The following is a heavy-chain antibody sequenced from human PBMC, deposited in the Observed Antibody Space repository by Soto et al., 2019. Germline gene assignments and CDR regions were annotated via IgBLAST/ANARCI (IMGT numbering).Heavy chain of an antibody. J-gene: IGHJ4*02. CDR2: IYHSGST. D-gene: IGHD2-15*01. V-gene: IGHV4-4*02. Sequence: TLSLTCAVSSVSISSSNWWSWVRQPPGKGLEWIGEIYHSGSTNYNPSLKSRVTISVDKSKNQFSLKLSSVTAADTAVYYCARHCSDGGCLAHWGPGTLVTVSS. CDR1: SVSISSSNW. CDR3: ARHCSDGGCLAH.